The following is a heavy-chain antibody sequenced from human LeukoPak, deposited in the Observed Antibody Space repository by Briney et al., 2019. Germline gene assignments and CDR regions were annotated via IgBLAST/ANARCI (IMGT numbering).Heavy chain of an antibody. Sequence: GGSLRLSCAASGFTFSSYAMSWVRQAPGNRLEWVSAISGSGGSTYYADSVKGRFTISRDNSKNTLYLQMNSLRAEDTAVYYCASGEYYDILTGYYRDWGQGTLVTVSS. V-gene: IGHV3-23*01. CDR1: GFTFSSYA. CDR2: ISGSGGST. J-gene: IGHJ4*02. CDR3: ASGEYYDILTGYYRD. D-gene: IGHD3-9*01.